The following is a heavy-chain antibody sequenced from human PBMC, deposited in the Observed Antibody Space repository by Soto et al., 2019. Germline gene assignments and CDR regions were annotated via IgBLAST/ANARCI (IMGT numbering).Heavy chain of an antibody. CDR2: IKSKTDGGTT. V-gene: IGHV3-15*01. CDR1: GFTFSNAW. D-gene: IGHD4-17*01. Sequence: EVQLVESGGGLVKPGGSLRLSCAASGFTFSNAWMSWVRQAPGKGLEWVGSIKSKTDGGTTDYAAPVKGRFTISRDDSKNTLHLQMNSLRTEATAVYYCTTDERYPVTTQRGGAHFDYWSQGTLVTVSS. J-gene: IGHJ4*02. CDR3: TTDERYPVTTQRGGAHFDY.